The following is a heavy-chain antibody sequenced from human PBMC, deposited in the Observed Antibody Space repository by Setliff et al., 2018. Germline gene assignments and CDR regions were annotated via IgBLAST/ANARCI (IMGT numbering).Heavy chain of an antibody. CDR3: ARSVGDYNFWSGYPYYMDV. CDR1: GGSTSSYY. J-gene: IGHJ6*03. D-gene: IGHD3-3*01. V-gene: IGHV4-59*08. CDR2: IYYSGST. Sequence: SETLSLTCTVSGGSTSSYYWSWIRQPPGKGLEWIGYIYYSGSTNYNPSLKSRVTISLDTSKTQFSLKLSSVTAADTAVYYCARSVGDYNFWSGYPYYMDVWGKGTTVTVSS.